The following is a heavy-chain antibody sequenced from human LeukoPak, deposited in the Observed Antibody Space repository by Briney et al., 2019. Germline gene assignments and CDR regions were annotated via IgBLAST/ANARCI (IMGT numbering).Heavy chain of an antibody. Sequence: PGGSLRLSCTASGFTFSNYNMSWVRQAPGKGLEWVSSISSSSSYIYYADSMKGRFTVSRDNAKNSVYLQMNSLRAEDTAIYYCARALKEHWYFDLWGRGTLVTFSS. V-gene: IGHV3-21*01. CDR2: ISSSSSYI. CDR3: ARALKEHWYFDL. CDR1: GFTFSNYN. J-gene: IGHJ2*01.